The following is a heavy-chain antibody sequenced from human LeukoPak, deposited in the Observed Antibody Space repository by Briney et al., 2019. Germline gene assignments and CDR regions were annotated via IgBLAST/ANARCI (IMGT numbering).Heavy chain of an antibody. CDR1: GFTFSIYS. V-gene: IGHV3-21*01. CDR2: ISSSTNYI. CDR3: ARFPGDY. J-gene: IGHJ4*02. Sequence: PGESLRLSCAASGFTFSIYSMSWVRQAPGKGLEGVSSISSSTNYIYYADSVKGRFTISRDNAKNPLYLEMNSLRAEDTAVYYCARFPGDYWGQGTLVTVSS.